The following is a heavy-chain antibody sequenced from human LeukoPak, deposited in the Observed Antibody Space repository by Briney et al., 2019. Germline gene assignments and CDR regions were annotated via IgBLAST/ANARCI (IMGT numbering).Heavy chain of an antibody. J-gene: IGHJ4*02. CDR1: GFTFSSYS. V-gene: IGHV3-48*01. Sequence: GGSLRLSCAASGFTFSSYSMNWVRQAPGKGLEWVSYITSSSSIIYYSDSVKGRFTISRDDAKNSLYLQMNSLRAEDTAVYYCAREKSAWGGLDYWGQGTLVTVSS. CDR2: ITSSSSII. CDR3: AREKSAWGGLDY. D-gene: IGHD3-10*01.